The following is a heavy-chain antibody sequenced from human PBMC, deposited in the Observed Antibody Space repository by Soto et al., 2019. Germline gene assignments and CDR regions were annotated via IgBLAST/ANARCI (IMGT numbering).Heavy chain of an antibody. CDR3: ARDQGVAAAGITWFDP. CDR1: GASMNSYH. V-gene: IGHV4-4*07. Sequence: SETLSLTCTVSGASMNSYHWSWIRQPAGKGLEWIGHIHSSGSSNYNPSLKSRVTMSVDTSKNQFSLRLMSLTAADTAVYYCARDQGVAAAGITWFDPWGQGSLVTVSS. J-gene: IGHJ5*02. CDR2: IHSSGSS. D-gene: IGHD6-13*01.